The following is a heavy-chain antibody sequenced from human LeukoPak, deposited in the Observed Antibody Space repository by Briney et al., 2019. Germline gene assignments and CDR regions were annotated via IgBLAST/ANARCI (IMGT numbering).Heavy chain of an antibody. J-gene: IGHJ6*04. V-gene: IGHV4-34*01. CDR3: ARGPPYAPGILDV. D-gene: IGHD1-26*01. CDR1: GGSFSGYY. Sequence: PSETLSLTCAVYGGSFSGYYWSWIRQPPRKGLEWIGEINHSGSTNYNPSLKSRVTISVDTSKNQFSLKLSSVTAADTAVYFCARGPPYAPGILDVWGKGTTVTISS. CDR2: INHSGST.